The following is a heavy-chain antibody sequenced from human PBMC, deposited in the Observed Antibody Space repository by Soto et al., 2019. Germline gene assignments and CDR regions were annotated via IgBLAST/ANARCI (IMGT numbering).Heavy chain of an antibody. CDR3: ASWSNSKVVDP. V-gene: IGHV3-33*01. CDR2: IWYDGSEK. CDR1: GFTFRNHG. D-gene: IGHD3-3*01. J-gene: IGHJ5*02. Sequence: QVQLVESGGGVVQTGRSLRLSCEGSGFTFRNHGMHWIRQSPGKGLEWLAVIWYDGSEKYYADSVKGRFTISRDNSKNTLFLQMNGLKVEDTGIYYCASWSNSKVVDPWCQGTVVTVS.